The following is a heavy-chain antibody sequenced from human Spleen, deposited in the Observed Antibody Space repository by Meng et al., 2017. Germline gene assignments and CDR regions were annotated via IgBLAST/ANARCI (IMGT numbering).Heavy chain of an antibody. J-gene: IGHJ4*02. V-gene: IGHV4-4*02. D-gene: IGHD1-14*01. CDR1: GGSISTRDW. Sequence: QVQLQESSPGLVKPSGTLSLTCAVSGGSISTRDWWTWVRQPPGKGLEWIGEIYHSGRANYIPTLKSRVTISVDKSKNQFSLDLRSVIAADTAVYFCARNLVGSSLDYWGQGTLVTVSS. CDR2: IYHSGRA. CDR3: ARNLVGSSLDY.